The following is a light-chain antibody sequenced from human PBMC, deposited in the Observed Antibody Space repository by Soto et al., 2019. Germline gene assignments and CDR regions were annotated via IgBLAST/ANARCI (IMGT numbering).Light chain of an antibody. Sequence: DIQMTQSPSSLSASVEDRVIITCRASQSISNHLNWYQQKPGKAPKLLIFAASSLQSGVPSRLSGSRSGPDITLTISSLQPEDFATYYCQQSYSSPPTFGQGTKVDIK. CDR3: QQSYSSPPT. CDR1: QSISNH. J-gene: IGKJ1*01. CDR2: AAS. V-gene: IGKV1-39*01.